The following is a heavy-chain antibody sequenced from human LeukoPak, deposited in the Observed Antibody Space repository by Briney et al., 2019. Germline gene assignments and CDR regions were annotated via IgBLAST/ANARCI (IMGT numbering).Heavy chain of an antibody. D-gene: IGHD3-22*01. CDR1: GFTFSSYG. V-gene: IGHV3-23*01. J-gene: IGHJ4*02. CDR3: AVDTMIVVVNYFDY. Sequence: TGGSLRLSCAASGFTFSSYGMSWVRQAPGKGLEWVSAISGSGGSTYYADSVKGRFTISRDNSKNTLYLQMNSLRAEDTAVYYCAVDTMIVVVNYFDYWGQGTLVTVSS. CDR2: ISGSGGST.